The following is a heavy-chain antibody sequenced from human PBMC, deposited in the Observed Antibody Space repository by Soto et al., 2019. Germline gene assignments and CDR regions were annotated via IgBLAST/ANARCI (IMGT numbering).Heavy chain of an antibody. CDR2: IYSGGST. V-gene: IGHV3-53*01. CDR3: ARGWGPYSGYDFDY. Sequence: GGSLRLSCAASGFTVSSNYMSWVRQAPGKGLEWVSVIYSGGSTYYADSVKGRFTISRDNSKNTLYLQMNSLRAEDTAVYYCARGWGPYSGYDFDYWGRGTLVTVSS. CDR1: GFTVSSNY. D-gene: IGHD5-12*01. J-gene: IGHJ4*02.